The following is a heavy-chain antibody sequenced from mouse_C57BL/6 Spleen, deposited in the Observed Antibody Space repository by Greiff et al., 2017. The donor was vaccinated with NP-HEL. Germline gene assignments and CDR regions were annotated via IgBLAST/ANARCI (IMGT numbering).Heavy chain of an antibody. V-gene: IGHV10-3*01. J-gene: IGHJ1*03. CDR2: IRSKSSNYAT. CDR3: VREGYYGSSPVYYGNYDWYFDV. D-gene: IGHD2-1*01. CDR1: GFTFNTYA. Sequence: EVQLVESGGGLVQPKGSLKLSCAASGFTFNTYAMHWVRQAPGKGLEWVARIRSKSSNYATYYADSVKDRFTISRDDSQSMLYLQMNNLKTEDTAMYYCVREGYYGSSPVYYGNYDWYFDVWGTGTTVTVSS.